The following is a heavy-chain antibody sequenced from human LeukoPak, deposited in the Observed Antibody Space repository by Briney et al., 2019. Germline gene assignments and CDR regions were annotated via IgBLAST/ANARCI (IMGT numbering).Heavy chain of an antibody. CDR3: ARDNHDDYVWGTHHSYFDI. CDR1: GYTFTSYG. CDR2: ISAYNGNT. V-gene: IGHV1-18*01. D-gene: IGHD3-16*01. Sequence: GASVKVSCKASGYTFTSYGISWVRQAPGQGLEWMGWISAYNGNTNYAQKLQGRVTMTTDTSTSTAYMELRSLRSDDTAVYYCARDNHDDYVWGTHHSYFDIWGQGTMVTVSS. J-gene: IGHJ3*02.